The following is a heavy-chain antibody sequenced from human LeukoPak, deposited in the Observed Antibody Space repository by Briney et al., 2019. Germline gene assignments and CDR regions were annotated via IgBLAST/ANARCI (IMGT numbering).Heavy chain of an antibody. V-gene: IGHV4-39*07. CDR1: GNSISSGGYY. CDR3: ARAGRDYYGSGSYSPPNDY. J-gene: IGHJ4*02. D-gene: IGHD3-10*01. Sequence: SETLSLTCTVSGNSISSGGYYWSWIRQPPGKGLEWIGEINHSGSTNYNPSLKSRVTISVDTSKNQFSLKLSSVTAADTAVYYCARAGRDYYGSGSYSPPNDYWGQGTLVTVSS. CDR2: INHSGST.